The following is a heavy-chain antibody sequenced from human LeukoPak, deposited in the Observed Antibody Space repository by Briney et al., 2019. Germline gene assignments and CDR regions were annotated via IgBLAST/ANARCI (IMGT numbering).Heavy chain of an antibody. J-gene: IGHJ6*02. V-gene: IGHV3-23*01. CDR2: ISGSGGST. CDR1: GGSISSSSYY. Sequence: ETLSLTCTVSGGSISSSSYYWGWLRQPPGKGLEWVSAISGSGGSTYYADSVKGRFTISRDNSKNTLYLQMNSLRAEDTAVYYCATKGPLGSNGMDVWGQGTTVTVSS. CDR3: ATKGPLGSNGMDV. D-gene: IGHD1-26*01.